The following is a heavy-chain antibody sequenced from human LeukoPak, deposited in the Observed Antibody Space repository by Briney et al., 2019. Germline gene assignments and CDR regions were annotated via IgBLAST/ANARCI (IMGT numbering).Heavy chain of an antibody. CDR2: IYSGGST. CDR1: GFTVSSNY. CDR3: ASQSSGYWLDAFDI. V-gene: IGHV3-53*01. D-gene: IGHD3-22*01. Sequence: GGSLRLSCAASGFTVSSNYMSWVRQAPGKGLEWVSVIYSGGSTYYADSVKGRFTISRDNSKNTLYLQMNSLRAEDTAVYYCASQSSGYWLDAFDIWSQGAMVTVSS. J-gene: IGHJ3*02.